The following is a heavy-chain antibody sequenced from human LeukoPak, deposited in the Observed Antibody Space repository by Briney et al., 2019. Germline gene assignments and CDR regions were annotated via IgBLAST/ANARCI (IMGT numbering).Heavy chain of an antibody. J-gene: IGHJ4*02. CDR2: ISGNGGRT. D-gene: IGHD6-13*01. Sequence: GGSLRLSCAASGFTFSILDMSWVRQAPGKGLEWVSAISGNGGRTYYADSVKGRFTISRDNSNNTLSLQVNSLRAEDTAVYYCARDVGQQLVFDYWGQGTLVTVSS. CDR1: GFTFSILD. CDR3: ARDVGQQLVFDY. V-gene: IGHV3-23*01.